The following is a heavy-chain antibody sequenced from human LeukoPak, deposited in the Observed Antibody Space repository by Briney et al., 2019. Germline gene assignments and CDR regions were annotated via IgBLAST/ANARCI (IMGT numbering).Heavy chain of an antibody. CDR1: GFTFSSYA. CDR2: ISSSGSGGNT. J-gene: IGHJ5*02. D-gene: IGHD6-19*01. V-gene: IGHV3-23*01. CDR3: AKEWSSGWFVSGS. Sequence: GGSLRLSCAASGFTFSSYAMSWARQAPGKGLEWVSGISSSGSGGNTYYADSVKGRSTISRDNSKNTLYLQMNSLRAEDTAVYHCAKEWSSGWFVSGSWGQGTLVTVSS.